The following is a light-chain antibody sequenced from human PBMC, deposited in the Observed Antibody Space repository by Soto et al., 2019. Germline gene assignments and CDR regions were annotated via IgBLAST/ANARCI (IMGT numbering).Light chain of an antibody. V-gene: IGKV3-15*01. CDR1: QSISSN. CDR2: GAS. J-gene: IGKJ5*01. Sequence: EIVLTQSPATLSVSPGESATLSCRASQSISSNLAWYQQKPGQSPRLLIYGASSRATGVPVRFSGSGSGVAFTLTISGLQSEDFAVYYCQQYGRSPPITFGQGTRLENK. CDR3: QQYGRSPPIT.